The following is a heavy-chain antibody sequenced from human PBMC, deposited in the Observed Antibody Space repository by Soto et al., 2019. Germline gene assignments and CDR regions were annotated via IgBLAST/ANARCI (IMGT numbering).Heavy chain of an antibody. CDR1: GGTFSNYP. CDR3: ARGFYCGGGCYSHFDY. D-gene: IGHD2-21*02. V-gene: IGHV1-69*01. J-gene: IGHJ4*02. CDR2: IIPIFGTT. Sequence: VQLVQSGAEVKKPGSSVKVSCKASGGTFSNYPFIWVRQAPGQGLDWMGGIIPIFGTTDYGQRFQGRVTITAEESTNTAYMELSSLRSDDTAVYYCARGFYCGGGCYSHFDYWGQGTLVTVSS.